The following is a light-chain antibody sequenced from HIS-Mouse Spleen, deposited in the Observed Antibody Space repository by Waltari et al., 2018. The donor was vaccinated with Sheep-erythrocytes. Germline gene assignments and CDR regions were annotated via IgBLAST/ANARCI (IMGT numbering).Light chain of an antibody. CDR3: QAWDSSTAEV. V-gene: IGLV3-1*01. J-gene: IGLJ2*01. Sequence: SYELTQPPSVSVSPGQTASITCSGDKLGDKYACWYQQKPGQSPVLVIYQDSKRPSGIPGLFSCSTAGNTATLTISGTQAMDEADYYCQAWDSSTAEVFGGGTKLTVL. CDR2: QDS. CDR1: KLGDKY.